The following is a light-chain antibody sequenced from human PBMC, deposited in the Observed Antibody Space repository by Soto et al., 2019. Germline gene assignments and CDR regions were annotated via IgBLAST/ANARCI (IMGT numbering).Light chain of an antibody. Sequence: EIVFRQYPGTLSFSPGERATLSCRASQSVRSNLAWYQQKPGQAPRLLIYGASTRATGIPARFSGSGSGTEFTLTVSSLQSEDFAVYYCQQYNNWPPITFGQGTRLEI. V-gene: IGKV3-15*01. CDR1: QSVRSN. CDR2: GAS. J-gene: IGKJ5*01. CDR3: QQYNNWPPIT.